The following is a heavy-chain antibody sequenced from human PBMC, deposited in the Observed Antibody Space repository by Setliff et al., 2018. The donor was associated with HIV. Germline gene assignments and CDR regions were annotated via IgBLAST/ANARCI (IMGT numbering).Heavy chain of an antibody. J-gene: IGHJ4*02. CDR1: GGTFNNYA. CDR2: IIPILGIA. D-gene: IGHD4-17*01. CDR3: AREPTGYGDYVYFDY. Sequence: ASVKVSCKTSGGTFNNYAFSWVRQAPGQGLEWMGGIIPILGIANYAQKIQGRATITADESTSTVYMELGSLRSDDSAVYYCAREPTGYGDYVYFDYWGQGTLVTVSS. V-gene: IGHV1-69*10.